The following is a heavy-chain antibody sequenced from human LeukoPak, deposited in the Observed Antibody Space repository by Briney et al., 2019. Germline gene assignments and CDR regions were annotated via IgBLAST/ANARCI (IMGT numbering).Heavy chain of an antibody. CDR1: GFTFSNSL. CDR3: VRDRDGYNY. Sequence: GGSLRLSCAASGFTFSNSLMHWVRQVPEKGLVWVARIDIDGSTTHYADSVKGRFTISRDNAKNTLYLQMNILRAEDTAVYYCVRDRDGYNYWGQGTLVTVSS. CDR2: IDIDGSTT. D-gene: IGHD5-24*01. J-gene: IGHJ4*02. V-gene: IGHV3-74*01.